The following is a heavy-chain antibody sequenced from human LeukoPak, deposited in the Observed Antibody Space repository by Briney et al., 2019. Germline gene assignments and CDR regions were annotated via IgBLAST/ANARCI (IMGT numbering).Heavy chain of an antibody. J-gene: IGHJ3*02. CDR3: ARGRDGYNQGDAFDI. Sequence: SVKVSCKASGGTFSSYAINWVRQAPAQGLEWMGGIIPIFGTANYAQKFQGRATITTDETTRAAYKELSSQRSEDTGGYHCARGRDGYNQGDAFDIWGKGTMVTVSS. CDR2: IIPIFGTA. V-gene: IGHV1-69*05. CDR1: GGTFSSYA. D-gene: IGHD5-24*01.